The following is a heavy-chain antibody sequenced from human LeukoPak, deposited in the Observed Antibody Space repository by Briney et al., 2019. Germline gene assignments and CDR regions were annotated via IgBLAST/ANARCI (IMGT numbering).Heavy chain of an antibody. V-gene: IGHV3-53*01. CDR1: GFTVSSNY. CDR2: IHSGGGT. D-gene: IGHD2-15*01. Sequence: PGGSLRLSCAASGFTVSSNYMSWVRQAPGKGLEWVSVIHSGGGTYYADSVKGRFTISRDNCNNTLYLQMNSLRAEDTAVYYCARGYCSGGSCYRAPFTYWGQGTLVTVSS. CDR3: ARGYCSGGSCYRAPFTY. J-gene: IGHJ4*02.